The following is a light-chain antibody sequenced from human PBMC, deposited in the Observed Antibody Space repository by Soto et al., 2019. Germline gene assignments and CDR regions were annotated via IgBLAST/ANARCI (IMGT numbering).Light chain of an antibody. CDR2: DSS. V-gene: IGKV3-11*01. CDR1: QSVSSY. Sequence: EIVLTQSPATLSLSPGERATLSCRASQSVSSYFAWYQQKPAQAPRLLIFDSSNRATGIPARFSGSGSGTDFTLTISSLEPEDFAVYYCQQRSNWPPFTFGPGTKVDIK. J-gene: IGKJ3*01. CDR3: QQRSNWPPFT.